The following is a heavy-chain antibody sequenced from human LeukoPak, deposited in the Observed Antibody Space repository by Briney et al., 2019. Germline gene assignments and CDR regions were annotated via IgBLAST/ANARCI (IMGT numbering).Heavy chain of an antibody. CDR2: IYDTGST. V-gene: IGHV4-38-2*01. Sequence: PGGSLRLSCAASGFTFSSYAMSWIRQPPGKGLEWIGSIYDTGSTFYNPSLKSRVIISVDTSKNQFSLKLSSVTAADTAVYYCASSHDYGDYGWGQGTLVTVSS. CDR3: ASSHDYGDYG. J-gene: IGHJ4*02. D-gene: IGHD4-17*01. CDR1: GFTFSSYA.